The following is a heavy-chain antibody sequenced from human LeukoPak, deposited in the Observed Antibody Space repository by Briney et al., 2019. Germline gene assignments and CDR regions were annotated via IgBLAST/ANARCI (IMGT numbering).Heavy chain of an antibody. CDR2: TYYRSKWYN. D-gene: IGHD4-17*01. V-gene: IGHV6-1*01. Sequence: SQTLSLTCAISGDSVSSNSAAWDWIRQSPSRGLEWLGRTYYRSKWYNDYAVSVKSRIAINPDTSKNQFSLQLNSVTPEDTAVYYCAKGRMTTYLFDYWGQGTLVTVSS. CDR1: GDSVSSNSAA. CDR3: AKGRMTTYLFDY. J-gene: IGHJ4*02.